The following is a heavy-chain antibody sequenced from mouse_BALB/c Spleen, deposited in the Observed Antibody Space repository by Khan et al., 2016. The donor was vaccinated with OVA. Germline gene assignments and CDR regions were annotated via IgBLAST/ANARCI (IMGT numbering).Heavy chain of an antibody. CDR3: TRSGYGAFAY. CDR1: GYTFTSYY. V-gene: IGHV1S81*02. CDR2: INPSNGGT. D-gene: IGHD1-1*02. Sequence: QVQLKESGAELVKPGASVRLSCKASGYTFTSYYLYWVKQRPGHGLEWIGDINPSNGGTNFNENFKTKATLTVDKSSSTAYMQLSSLTSEDSAVXYCTRSGYGAFAYWGQGTLVTVSA. J-gene: IGHJ3*01.